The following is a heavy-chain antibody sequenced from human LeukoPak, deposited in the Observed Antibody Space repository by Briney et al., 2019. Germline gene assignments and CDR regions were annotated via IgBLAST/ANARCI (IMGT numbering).Heavy chain of an antibody. CDR1: GGSFSGYY. D-gene: IGHD6-19*01. V-gene: IGHV4-39*01. CDR3: ARHSGDNSAWKTFDY. J-gene: IGHJ4*02. Sequence: SETLSLTCAVYGGSFSGYYWGWIRQPPGKGLEWIGSIHYSGNTYYNPSLKSRVTISVDTSKNQFSLKLRSVTAADTAVYYCARHSGDNSAWKTFDYWGQGTLVTVSS. CDR2: IHYSGNT.